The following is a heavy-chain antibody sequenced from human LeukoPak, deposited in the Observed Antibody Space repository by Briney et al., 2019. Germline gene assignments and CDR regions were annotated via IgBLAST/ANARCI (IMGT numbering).Heavy chain of an antibody. CDR1: GFTFSDCY. CDR3: ARSPPYCSGGSCYGDY. J-gene: IGHJ4*02. D-gene: IGHD2-15*01. V-gene: IGHV3-11*03. CDR2: ISSSSSYT. Sequence: PGGSLRLSCAASGFTFSDCYMSWIRQAPGKGLEWVSYISSSSSYTNYADSVKGRFTISRDNAKNSLYLQMNSLRAEDTAVYYCARSPPYCSGGSCYGDYWGQGTLVTVSS.